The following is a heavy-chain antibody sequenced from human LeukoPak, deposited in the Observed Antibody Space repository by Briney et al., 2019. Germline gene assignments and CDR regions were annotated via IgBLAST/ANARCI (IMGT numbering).Heavy chain of an antibody. V-gene: IGHV1-2*02. CDR2: INPNSGGT. CDR1: GYTFTGCY. Sequence: GASVTVSCKASGYTFTGCYMHWVRQAPGQGLERMGWINPNSGGTNYAQKFQGRVTMTRDTSISTAYMELSRLRSDDTAVYYCARDRGGSYYVQNWFDPWGQGTLVTVSS. D-gene: IGHD1-26*01. J-gene: IGHJ5*02. CDR3: ARDRGGSYYVQNWFDP.